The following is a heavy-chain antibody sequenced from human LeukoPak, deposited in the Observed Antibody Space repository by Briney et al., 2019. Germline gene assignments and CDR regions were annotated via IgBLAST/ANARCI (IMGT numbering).Heavy chain of an antibody. J-gene: IGHJ4*02. CDR2: INHSGST. D-gene: IGHD6-19*01. CDR3: ARGVGIAVACKPYYFDY. V-gene: IGHV4-34*01. Sequence: PSETLSLTCAVYGGSFSGYYWSWIRQPPGKGLEWIGEINHSGSTNYNPSLKSRVTISVDTSKNQFSLKLSSVTAADTAVYYCARGVGIAVACKPYYFDYWGQGTLVTVSS. CDR1: GGSFSGYY.